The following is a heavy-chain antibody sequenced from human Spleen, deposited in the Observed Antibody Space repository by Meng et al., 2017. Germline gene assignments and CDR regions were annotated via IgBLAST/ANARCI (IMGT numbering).Heavy chain of an antibody. CDR3: VRSSGWVRTGFDP. CDR1: GGSIRSTSNY. J-gene: IGHJ5*02. CDR2: IYYSGAT. D-gene: IGHD6-19*01. Sequence: QVQLHESGPGLVKPSETLSLTCTVSGGSIRSTSNYWDWVRQPPGTRLEWIGSIYYSGATYYNPSLKRRVTVSIDTSKNQFSLEVTSVTAADTAVYYCVRSSGWVRTGFDPWGQGTLVTVSS. V-gene: IGHV4-39*01.